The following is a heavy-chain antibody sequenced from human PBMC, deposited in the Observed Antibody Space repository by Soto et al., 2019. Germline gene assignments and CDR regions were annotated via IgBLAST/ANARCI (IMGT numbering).Heavy chain of an antibody. Sequence: SETLSLTCTVSGGSISSGGYYWSWIRQHPGKGLEWIGYIYYSGSTYYNPSLKSRVTISVDTSKNQFSLKLSSVTAADTAVYYCARGIAAAGTPGYFDYWGQGTLVTVSS. CDR2: IYYSGST. J-gene: IGHJ4*02. D-gene: IGHD6-13*01. V-gene: IGHV4-31*03. CDR1: GGSISSGGYY. CDR3: ARGIAAAGTPGYFDY.